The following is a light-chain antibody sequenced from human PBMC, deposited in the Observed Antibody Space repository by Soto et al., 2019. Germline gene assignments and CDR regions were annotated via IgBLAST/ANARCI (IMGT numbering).Light chain of an antibody. CDR3: QHFGSSPPVT. V-gene: IGKV3-20*01. CDR1: QSFTSSY. Sequence: EIVLTQSPGTLSLSPGERATLSCRANQSFTSSYLAWFQQKPGQAPRLLIYGASKRAPGIPDRFRGSGSGSEFTLTISAVEPEDFAVYFCQHFGSSPPVTFGQGTLLDIK. CDR2: GAS. J-gene: IGKJ5*01.